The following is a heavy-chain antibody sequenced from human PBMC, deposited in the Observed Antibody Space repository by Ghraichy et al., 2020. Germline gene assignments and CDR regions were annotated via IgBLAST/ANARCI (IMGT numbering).Heavy chain of an antibody. Sequence: GGSLRLSCAASGFTFSSYAMHWVRQAPGKGLEWVAVISYDGSNKYYADSVKGRFTISRDNSKNTLYLQMNSLRAEDTAVYYCARQVEMATSTGPAFNYWGQGTLVTVSS. CDR2: ISYDGSNK. D-gene: IGHD5-24*01. V-gene: IGHV3-30*04. CDR3: ARQVEMATSTGPAFNY. CDR1: GFTFSSYA. J-gene: IGHJ4*02.